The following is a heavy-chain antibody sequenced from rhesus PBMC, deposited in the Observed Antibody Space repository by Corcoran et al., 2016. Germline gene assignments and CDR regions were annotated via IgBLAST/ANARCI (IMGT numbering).Heavy chain of an antibody. Sequence: QVQLQESGPGLVKPSETLSLTCAVSGGSISDSYYWNWIRQPPGKGLEWIGNIYVNSASNNNPSLKSRVTIYKDTSKNQFFLKLTSVTAADTAVYYCARGPMYSSGWYYFDFWGQGVLVTVSS. CDR2: IYVNSAS. CDR1: GGSISDSYY. V-gene: IGHV4S9*01. D-gene: IGHD6-31*01. J-gene: IGHJ4*01. CDR3: ARGPMYSSGWYYFDF.